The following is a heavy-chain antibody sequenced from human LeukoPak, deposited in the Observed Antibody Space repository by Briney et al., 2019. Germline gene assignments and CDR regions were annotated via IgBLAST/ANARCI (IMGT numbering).Heavy chain of an antibody. Sequence: PSETLSLTCTVSGGSISSYYWSRIRQPAGKGLEWIGRIYTSGSTNYNPSLKSRVTMSVDTSKNQFSLRLSSVTAADTAVYYCATNIPTATTSPPLGYWGQGTLVTVSS. D-gene: IGHD1-26*01. V-gene: IGHV4-4*07. J-gene: IGHJ4*02. CDR3: ATNIPTATTSPPLGY. CDR2: IYTSGST. CDR1: GGSISSYY.